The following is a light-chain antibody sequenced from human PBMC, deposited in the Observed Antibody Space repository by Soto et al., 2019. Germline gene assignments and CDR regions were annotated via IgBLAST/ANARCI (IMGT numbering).Light chain of an antibody. CDR3: QQYIKWPPEYT. Sequence: EIVMTQSPATLSVSPGERATLSCRASQSVSSNLAWYQQKPGQAPRLLIYGASTRATGIPARFSGSGSATEFTLTISSLQSEDFAVYYCQQYIKWPPEYTFGQGTKLEIK. CDR2: GAS. CDR1: QSVSSN. J-gene: IGKJ2*01. V-gene: IGKV3D-15*01.